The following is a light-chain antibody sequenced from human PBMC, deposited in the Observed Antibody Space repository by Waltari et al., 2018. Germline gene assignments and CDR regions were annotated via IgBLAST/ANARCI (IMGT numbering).Light chain of an antibody. CDR3: QQYDGSVLT. J-gene: IGKJ4*01. V-gene: IGKV3-20*01. CDR2: GAS. CDR1: QTINNNF. Sequence: IVLTQSPDTLSLSPGQRATLSFRASQTINNNFLVWYQQKPGQAPRLIIHGASSRATGFPDRFSGSGSGTDFTLTISSLEPEDFAVYYCQQYDGSVLTFGGGTKVEI.